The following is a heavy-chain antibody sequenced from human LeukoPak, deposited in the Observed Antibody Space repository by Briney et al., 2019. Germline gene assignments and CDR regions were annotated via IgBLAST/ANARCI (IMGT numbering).Heavy chain of an antibody. CDR1: GNYW. CDR2: VNSDGSWT. D-gene: IGHD2-2*01. J-gene: IGHJ4*02. Sequence: GRSLRLSCAASGNYWMHWVRQAPGKGLVWVSHVNSDGSWTSHADSVKGRFTISKDNAKNTVYLQMNNLRTEDTAVYYCVSFYETNWGRGTLVTVSS. V-gene: IGHV3-74*01. CDR3: VSFYETN.